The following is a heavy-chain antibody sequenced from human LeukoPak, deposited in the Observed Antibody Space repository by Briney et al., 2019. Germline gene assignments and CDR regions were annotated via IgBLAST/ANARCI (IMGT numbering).Heavy chain of an antibody. CDR3: ARVRYYDSSGYR. V-gene: IGHV4-34*01. CDR1: GGSFSGYY. D-gene: IGHD3-22*01. Sequence: PSETLSLTCAVYGGSFSGYYWSWIRQPPGKGLEWIGEINHSGSTNYNPSLKSRVTISVDRSKNQFSLKLSSVTAADTAVYYCARVRYYDSSGYRWGQGTLVTVSS. J-gene: IGHJ4*02. CDR2: INHSGST.